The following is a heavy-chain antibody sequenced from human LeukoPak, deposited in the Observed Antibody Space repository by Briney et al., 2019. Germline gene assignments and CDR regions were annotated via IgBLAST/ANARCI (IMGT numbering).Heavy chain of an antibody. J-gene: IGHJ3*02. Sequence: SETLSLTCTVSGGSISSGDYYWSWIRQPPGKGLEWIGYIYYSGSTNYNPSLKSRVTISVDTSKNQFSLKLSSVTAADTAVYYCAREIAAAESAFDIWGQGTMVTVSS. CDR1: GGSISSGDYY. CDR2: IYYSGST. V-gene: IGHV4-61*08. CDR3: AREIAAAESAFDI. D-gene: IGHD6-13*01.